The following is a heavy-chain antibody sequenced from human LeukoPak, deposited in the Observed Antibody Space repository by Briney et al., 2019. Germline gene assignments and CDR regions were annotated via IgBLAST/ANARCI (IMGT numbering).Heavy chain of an antibody. V-gene: IGHV3-33*01. D-gene: IGHD3-22*01. CDR2: IWYDGSNK. CDR1: GFTFSSYG. J-gene: IGHJ4*02. Sequence: PGRSLRLSCAASGFTFSSYGMHWVRQAPGKGLEWVAVIWYDGSNKYYADSVKGRFTISRDNSKNTLYLQMNSLRAEDTAVYYCARDGGAALITMTVESYYFDYWGQGTLVTVSS. CDR3: ARDGGAALITMTVESYYFDY.